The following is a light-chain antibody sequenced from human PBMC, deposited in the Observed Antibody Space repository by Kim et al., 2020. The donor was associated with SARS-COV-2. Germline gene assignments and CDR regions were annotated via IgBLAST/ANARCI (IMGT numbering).Light chain of an antibody. CDR2: GVS. V-gene: IGLV2-14*03. Sequence: QSALTQPASVSGSPGQSITISCTGTSSDVGGYNYVSWYQQHPGKAPKLIIYGVSNRPSGVSSRFSGSKSGNTASLTISGLQPEDEADYYCNSYASSSTLVFGGGTKLAVL. CDR3: NSYASSSTLV. J-gene: IGLJ3*02. CDR1: SSDVGGYNY.